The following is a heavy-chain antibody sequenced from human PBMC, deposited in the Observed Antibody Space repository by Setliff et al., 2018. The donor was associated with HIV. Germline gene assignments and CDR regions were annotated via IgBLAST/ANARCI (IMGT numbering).Heavy chain of an antibody. CDR1: GGSISSGSYY. J-gene: IGHJ4*02. Sequence: SETLSLTCTVSGGSISSGSYYWSWIRQSPGKGLVWIAHIYYNGNTDYNPSLKSRLSISVDTSKNQFSLKLSSVTAADTAVYYCARHSCGWYRGVDYWGQGTLVTVSS. D-gene: IGHD6-19*01. V-gene: IGHV4-61*01. CDR3: ARHSCGWYRGVDY. CDR2: IYYNGNT.